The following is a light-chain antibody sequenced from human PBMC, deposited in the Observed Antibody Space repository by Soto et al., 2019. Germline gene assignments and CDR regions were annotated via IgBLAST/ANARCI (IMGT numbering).Light chain of an antibody. CDR2: GAS. V-gene: IGKV3-15*01. Sequence: EIVMTQSPATLSVSPGERATLSCRASQSVSSNLAWYQQKPGQAPRLLIYGASTRATGIPARFSGSGSGTEFTLTISSLQSEDFAVSYCQQYNNWPFTFGGGTKVEIK. CDR3: QQYNNWPFT. J-gene: IGKJ4*01. CDR1: QSVSSN.